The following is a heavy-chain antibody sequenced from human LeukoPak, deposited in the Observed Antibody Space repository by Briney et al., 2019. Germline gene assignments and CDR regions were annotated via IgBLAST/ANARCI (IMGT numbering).Heavy chain of an antibody. CDR3: ARDPYDGGGYADFHI. Sequence: GGSLRLSCAASGFTFSTYGMTWVRQAPGKGLEWVANVKQDGSEEYYVDSVKGRFTISRDNAKNSLYLQMNSLRAEDTPLYYCARDPYDGGGYADFHIWAQGPMDTVHS. D-gene: IGHD3-22*01. J-gene: IGHJ3*02. V-gene: IGHV3-7*01. CDR2: VKQDGSEE. CDR1: GFTFSTYG.